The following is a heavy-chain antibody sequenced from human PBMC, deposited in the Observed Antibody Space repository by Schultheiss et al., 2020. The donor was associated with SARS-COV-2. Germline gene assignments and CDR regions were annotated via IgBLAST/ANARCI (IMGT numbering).Heavy chain of an antibody. Sequence: ASVKVSCKASGYTFTSYGISWVRQAPGQGLEWMGWINPNSGGTDYAQKFQGRVTMTRDTSISTAYMELSSLRSEDTAVYYCARGGDIVATIGRVYYYGMDVWGQGTTVTVSS. V-gene: IGHV1-2*02. CDR1: GYTFTSYG. CDR2: INPNSGGT. D-gene: IGHD5-12*01. CDR3: ARGGDIVATIGRVYYYGMDV. J-gene: IGHJ6*02.